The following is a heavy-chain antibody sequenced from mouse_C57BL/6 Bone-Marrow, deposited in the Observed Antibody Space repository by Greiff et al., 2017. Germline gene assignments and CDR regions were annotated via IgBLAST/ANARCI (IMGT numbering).Heavy chain of an antibody. V-gene: IGHV5-4*03. CDR2: ISDGGSYT. J-gene: IGHJ2*01. Sequence: DVMLVESGGGLVKPGGSLKLSCAASGFTFSSYAMSWVRQTPEKRLEWVATISDGGSYTYYPDNVKGRFTISRDNAKNNLYLQMSHLKSEDTAMYYCARGRWLLRDYFDYWGQGTTLTVSS. D-gene: IGHD2-3*01. CDR3: ARGRWLLRDYFDY. CDR1: GFTFSSYA.